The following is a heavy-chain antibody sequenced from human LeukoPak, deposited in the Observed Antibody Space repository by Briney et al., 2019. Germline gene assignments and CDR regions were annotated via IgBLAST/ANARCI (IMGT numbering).Heavy chain of an antibody. CDR1: GGTFSSYA. V-gene: IGHV1-69*05. J-gene: IGHJ6*03. CDR3: ARDSRAYCSSTSCYTPYYYMDV. D-gene: IGHD2-2*02. CDR2: IIPIFGTA. Sequence: ASVKVSCKASGGTFSSYAISWVRQAPGQGLEWMGGIIPIFGTANYAQKFQGRVTITTDESTSTAYMELSSLRSEDTAVYYCARDSRAYCSSTSCYTPYYYMDVWGKGTTVTVSS.